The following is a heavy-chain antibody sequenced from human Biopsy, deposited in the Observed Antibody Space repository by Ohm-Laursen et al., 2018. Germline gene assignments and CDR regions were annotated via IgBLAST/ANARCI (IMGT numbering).Heavy chain of an antibody. CDR1: GFIFNNYG. CDR2: IWYDGNKK. CDR3: ARGGYCGSTSCYHYGLEV. J-gene: IGHJ6*02. D-gene: IGHD2-2*03. Sequence: SLRLSCAASGFIFNNYGMHWVRQAPGKGLEWVAVIWYDGNKKTYADSVKGRFTISRDNSKNTLYLQMSSLRVEDTAVYHCARGGYCGSTSCYHYGLEVWGQGTTVTVSS. V-gene: IGHV3-33*01.